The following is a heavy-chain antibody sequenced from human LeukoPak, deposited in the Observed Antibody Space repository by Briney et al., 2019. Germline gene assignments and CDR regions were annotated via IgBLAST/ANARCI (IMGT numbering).Heavy chain of an antibody. Sequence: GGSLRLSCAASGFTFSTYWMSWVRQAPGKGMEWVANIKQDGSDKYYVDSVKGRFTISRDNAKNSLFLQMNSLRAEDTAVYYCARVRCSSNSCFPDYWGQGTLVTVSS. CDR2: IKQDGSDK. D-gene: IGHD2-2*01. V-gene: IGHV3-7*01. J-gene: IGHJ4*02. CDR1: GFTFSTYW. CDR3: ARVRCSSNSCFPDY.